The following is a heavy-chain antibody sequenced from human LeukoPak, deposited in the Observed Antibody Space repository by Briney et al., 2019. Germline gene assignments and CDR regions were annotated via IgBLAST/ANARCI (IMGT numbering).Heavy chain of an antibody. Sequence: ASVKGSCKASGYKFTDDYMYWVPQAPGQGLEFMGWINPDSGFTNYAQKFKGRVTMTRDTSISTAYLEVRSLTSDDTAVYYCAPTAEAYTSWWKVWGQGTLVTVSS. V-gene: IGHV1-2*02. CDR2: INPDSGFT. D-gene: IGHD3-16*01. J-gene: IGHJ4*02. CDR3: APTAEAYTSWWKV. CDR1: GYKFTDDY.